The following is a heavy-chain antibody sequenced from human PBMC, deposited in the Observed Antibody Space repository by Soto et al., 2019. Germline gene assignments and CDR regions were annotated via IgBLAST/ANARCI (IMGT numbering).Heavy chain of an antibody. D-gene: IGHD6-19*01. V-gene: IGHV1-58*01. CDR2: IVVGSGNT. CDR3: AAEQWLAPDAFDI. J-gene: IGHJ3*02. Sequence: ASVKVSCKASGFTFTSSAVQWVRQARGQRLEWIGWIVVGSGNTNYAQKFQERVTITRDMSTSTAYMELSSLRSEDTAVHYCAAEQWLAPDAFDIWGQGTMVTVSS. CDR1: GFTFTSSA.